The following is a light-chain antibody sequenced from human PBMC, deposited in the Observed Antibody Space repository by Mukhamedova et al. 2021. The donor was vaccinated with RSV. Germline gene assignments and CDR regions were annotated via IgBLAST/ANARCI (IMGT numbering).Light chain of an antibody. J-gene: IGKJ1*01. Sequence: WYQRRVHGKAPKLLIYDVSNLEVGVPSRFSGSGFGTDFNVTINRRQPEDIATYYCQQYNNFPRTFGQGTKLEIK. CDR2: DVS. CDR3: QQYNNFPRT. V-gene: IGKV1-33*01.